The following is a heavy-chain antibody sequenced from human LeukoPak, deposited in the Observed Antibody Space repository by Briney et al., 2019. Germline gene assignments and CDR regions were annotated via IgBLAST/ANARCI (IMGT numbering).Heavy chain of an antibody. D-gene: IGHD3-22*01. CDR2: IYSGGST. CDR3: AREPYYYDSSGYRWFDP. V-gene: IGHV3-66*01. CDR1: GFTVSSNY. J-gene: IGHJ5*02. Sequence: GGSLRLSCAASGFTVSSNYMSWVRQAPGKGLEWVSVIYSGGSTYYADSVKGRFTISRDNSKNTLYLQMNSLRAEDTAVYYCAREPYYYDSSGYRWFDPWGQGTLVTVSS.